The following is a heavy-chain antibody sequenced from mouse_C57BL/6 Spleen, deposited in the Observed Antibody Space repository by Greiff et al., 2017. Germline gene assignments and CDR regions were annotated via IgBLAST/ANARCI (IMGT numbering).Heavy chain of an antibody. J-gene: IGHJ2*01. Sequence: QVQLQQPGAELVMPGASVKLSCKASGYTFTSYWMHWVKQRPGHGLEWIGELDPSDSYTNYNQKFKGKSTLTVDKSSSTAYMQLSSLTSEDSAVYYCALTTVVATGFDYWGQGTTLTVSS. V-gene: IGHV1-69*01. D-gene: IGHD1-1*01. CDR1: GYTFTSYW. CDR3: ALTTVVATGFDY. CDR2: LDPSDSYT.